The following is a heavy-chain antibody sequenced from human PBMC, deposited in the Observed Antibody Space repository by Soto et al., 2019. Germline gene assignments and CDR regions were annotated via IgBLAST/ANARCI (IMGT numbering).Heavy chain of an antibody. J-gene: IGHJ4*02. D-gene: IGHD3-10*01. V-gene: IGHV3-23*01. CDR3: ARESLFHDY. CDR1: GFTFSNYA. Sequence: GGSLRLSCAASGFTFSNYAMSWVRQAPGKALEWVSSINIVGGNTNYADSVRGRFTTSRDNAKNTLYLQMNSLRAEDTAVYYCARESLFHDYWGQGTLVTVSS. CDR2: INIVGGNT.